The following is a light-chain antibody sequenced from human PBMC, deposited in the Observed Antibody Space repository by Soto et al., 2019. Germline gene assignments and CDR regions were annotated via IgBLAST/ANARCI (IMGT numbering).Light chain of an antibody. CDR3: QHYKT. V-gene: IGKV3-20*01. J-gene: IGKJ1*01. Sequence: IGLTQSPRTLSLTPGERATLSCRASQSISRNYLAWFQQKPGQAPRVLIYGASSRATGIPDRFSGSGSGTDFTLTISRLEPEDFAVYYCQHYKTFGQGTKVDIK. CDR1: QSISRNY. CDR2: GAS.